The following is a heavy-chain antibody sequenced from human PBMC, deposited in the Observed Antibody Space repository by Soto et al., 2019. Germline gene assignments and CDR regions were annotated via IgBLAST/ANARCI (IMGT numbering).Heavy chain of an antibody. D-gene: IGHD6-13*01. V-gene: IGHV1-2*04. Sequence: QVRLLQSGAEVKESGASVKVSCEASGYTFTAYYIHWVRQAPGQGLEWMGWINPDTGGTDYAQKFQGWGTMTRDTSNTTAFVELASVKIGDTAVYYCARAIARDGSSWYRGGYDSWGQGTLVTVSS. J-gene: IGHJ4*02. CDR1: GYTFTAYY. CDR2: INPDTGGT. CDR3: ARAIARDGSSWYRGGYDS.